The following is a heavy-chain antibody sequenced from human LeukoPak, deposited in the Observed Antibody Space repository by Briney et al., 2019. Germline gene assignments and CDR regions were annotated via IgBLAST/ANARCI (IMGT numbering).Heavy chain of an antibody. CDR1: GGTFSSYA. D-gene: IGHD3-22*01. Sequence: SVKVSCKASGGTFSSYAISWVRQAPGQGLEWMGRISPIFGTANYAQKFQGRVTITTDESTSTAYMELSSLRSEDTAVYYCAAAGTYYYDSSGYRDYWGQGTLVTVSS. CDR3: AAAGTYYYDSSGYRDY. CDR2: ISPIFGTA. V-gene: IGHV1-69*05. J-gene: IGHJ4*02.